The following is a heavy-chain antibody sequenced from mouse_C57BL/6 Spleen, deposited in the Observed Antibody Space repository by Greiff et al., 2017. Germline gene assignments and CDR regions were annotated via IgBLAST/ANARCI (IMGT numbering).Heavy chain of an antibody. V-gene: IGHV1-59*01. J-gene: IGHJ1*03. Sequence: QVQLQQPGAELVRPGTSVKLSCKASGYTFTSYWMHWVKQRPGQGLEWIGVIDPSDSYTNYNPKFKGKATLTVDTSSSTAYMQLSSLTSEDSAVYYCALGRRYFDVWGTGTTVTVSS. CDR3: ALGRRYFDV. CDR2: IDPSDSYT. D-gene: IGHD4-1*01. CDR1: GYTFTSYW.